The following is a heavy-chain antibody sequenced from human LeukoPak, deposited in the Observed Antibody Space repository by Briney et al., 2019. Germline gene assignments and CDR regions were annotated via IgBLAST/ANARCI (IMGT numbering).Heavy chain of an antibody. J-gene: IGHJ2*01. D-gene: IGHD1-26*01. V-gene: IGHV1-2*02. Sequence: ASVKVSFKASGYTFTGYYLHWVRQAPGQGLEWMAWINPNRGVTNYAQKFQGRVTVTRDTSITTAYMELRRLKSDDTAVYYCARTPGGSYSDDWYFDLWGRGTLVTVSS. CDR1: GYTFTGYY. CDR2: INPNRGVT. CDR3: ARTPGGSYSDDWYFDL.